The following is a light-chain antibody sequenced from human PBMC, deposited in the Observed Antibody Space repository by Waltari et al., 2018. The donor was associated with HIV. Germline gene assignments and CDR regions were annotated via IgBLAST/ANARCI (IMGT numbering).Light chain of an antibody. CDR2: GNN. J-gene: IGLJ1*01. CDR1: SSPIRQDYD. V-gene: IGLV1-40*01. CDR3: QSYDSSLSGYV. Sequence: QSVLPQPPSVSGAPGQRVTYSGTGSSSPIRQDYDVHTYQQLPGIPHKLLIHGNNNRPSGVPDLFSGSKSGTSASLAIAGLQAEDEAVYSCQSYDSSLSGYVFGTGTKVTVL.